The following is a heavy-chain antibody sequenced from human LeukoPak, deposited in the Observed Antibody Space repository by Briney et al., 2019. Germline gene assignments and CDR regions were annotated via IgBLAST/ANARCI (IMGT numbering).Heavy chain of an antibody. D-gene: IGHD6-19*01. V-gene: IGHV4-59*12. Sequence: PSETLSLTCTVSGGSISSYYWSWIRQPPGKGLEWIGYIYYSGSTNYNPSLKSRVTMSVDTSKNQFSLKLSSVTAADTAVYYCARDSRGIAVAEAFDYWGQGTLVTVSS. CDR2: IYYSGST. CDR1: GGSISSYY. CDR3: ARDSRGIAVAEAFDY. J-gene: IGHJ4*02.